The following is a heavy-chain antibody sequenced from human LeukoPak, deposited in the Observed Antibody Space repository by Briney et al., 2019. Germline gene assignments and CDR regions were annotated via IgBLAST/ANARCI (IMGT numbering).Heavy chain of an antibody. D-gene: IGHD6-19*01. V-gene: IGHV4-34*01. CDR1: GGSFSGYY. Sequence: SETLSLTCAVYGGSFSGYYWSWIRQPPGKGLEWIGEINHSGNTNYNPSLKSRVTISVDTSKNQFSLKLSSVIAVGTAVYYCARGGGIAVAGPSPNDYWGQGTLVTVSS. J-gene: IGHJ4*02. CDR2: INHSGNT. CDR3: ARGGGIAVAGPSPNDY.